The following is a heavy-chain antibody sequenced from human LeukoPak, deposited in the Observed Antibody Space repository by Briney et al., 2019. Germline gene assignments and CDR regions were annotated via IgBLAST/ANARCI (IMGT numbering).Heavy chain of an antibody. CDR3: ARALRSYSSSPELRFDP. CDR1: GGSISSFQ. Sequence: SETLSLTCTVSGGSISSFQWSWIRQPPGKGLEWIGYIYYSGSTNYNPSLKSRVTISVDTSKNQFSLKLSSVTAADTAVYYCARALRSYSSSPELRFDPWGQGTLVTVSS. CDR2: IYYSGST. D-gene: IGHD6-13*01. V-gene: IGHV4-59*01. J-gene: IGHJ5*02.